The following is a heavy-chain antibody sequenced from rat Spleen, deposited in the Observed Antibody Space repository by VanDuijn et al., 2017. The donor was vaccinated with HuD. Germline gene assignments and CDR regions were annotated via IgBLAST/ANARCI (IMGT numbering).Heavy chain of an antibody. CDR3: ATQAWGDDWFAY. V-gene: IGHV5S10*01. CDR1: GFTFSDYN. J-gene: IGHJ3*01. CDR2: MIYDGSRT. Sequence: EVQLVESGGGLVQPGRSLKLSCAASGFTFSDYNMAWVRQAPMKGLEWVATMIYDGSRTYYRDSVKGRVTISRDNAKSTLYLIMGMLWSEDTATYYCATQAWGDDWFAYWGQGTLVTVSS. D-gene: IGHD1-1*01.